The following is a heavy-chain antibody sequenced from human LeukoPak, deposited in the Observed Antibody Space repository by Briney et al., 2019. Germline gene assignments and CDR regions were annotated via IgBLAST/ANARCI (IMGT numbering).Heavy chain of an antibody. V-gene: IGHV1-2*02. J-gene: IGHJ4*02. CDR1: GYSLTGYY. CDR2: INPNSGGT. D-gene: IGHD2-21*01. CDR3: ARLKYCGGDCYPDY. Sequence: ASVKVSCKASGYSLTGYYMHWVRQAPGQGLEWMGWINPNSGGTNYAQKFQGRVTMTRDTSISTAYMELSRLRSDDTAVYYCARLKYCGGDCYPDYWGQGTLVTVSS.